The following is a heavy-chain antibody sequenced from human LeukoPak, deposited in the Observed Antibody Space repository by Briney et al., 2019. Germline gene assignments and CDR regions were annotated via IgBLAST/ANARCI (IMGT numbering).Heavy chain of an antibody. CDR2: IIPIVDVT. J-gene: IGHJ6*02. CDR1: GDTFSSSS. Sequence: SLKVSCKASGDTFSSSSTSWIRRAPGQGLEWMGRIIPIVDVTNYALKFQGRVTITADKSTSTAFLELSTLTSEDSAVYYCAMGAPHSAVRSEGGYYYAMDVWGQGTTVTVSS. D-gene: IGHD3-3*01. V-gene: IGHV1-69*02. CDR3: AMGAPHSAVRSEGGYYYAMDV.